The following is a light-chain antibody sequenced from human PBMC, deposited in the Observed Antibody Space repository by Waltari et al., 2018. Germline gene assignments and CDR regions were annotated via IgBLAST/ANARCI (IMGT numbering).Light chain of an antibody. CDR3: SSYAGSNTCI. CDR2: EVS. J-gene: IGLJ1*01. V-gene: IGLV2-8*01. CDR1: SSDIGYYNA. Sequence: QAAPTQPPSVSGSPGQSVTISCTGTSSDIGYYNAVSWYQQHPGKAPKLMCYEVSKRPSGVSERFVGCKCGNTASLTISGLQAEEEAEYYCSSYAGSNTCIFGAGTRLTVL.